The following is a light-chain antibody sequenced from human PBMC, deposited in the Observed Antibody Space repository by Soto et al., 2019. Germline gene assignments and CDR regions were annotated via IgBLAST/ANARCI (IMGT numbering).Light chain of an antibody. J-gene: IGLJ2*01. V-gene: IGLV1-44*01. Sequence: QSVLTQPPSASGIPGQRVTISCSGSSSNIGSSTVNWYQQLPGTAPKLLIYGNDQRPSGVPDRFSGSKSGTSASLAFSGLQSEDEADYYCVLYMGSGISVFGGGTKLTVL. CDR3: VLYMGSGISV. CDR2: GND. CDR1: SSNIGSST.